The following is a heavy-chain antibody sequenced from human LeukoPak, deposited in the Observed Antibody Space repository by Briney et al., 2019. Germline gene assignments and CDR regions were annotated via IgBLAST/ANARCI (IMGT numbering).Heavy chain of an antibody. J-gene: IGHJ4*02. D-gene: IGHD3-22*01. CDR2: IHYSGST. CDR3: ARGSSGYYHRYFDY. Sequence: PSDTLSLTCTVSGGSISSYYWSWIRQPPGKGLEWIGYIHYSGSTNYNPSLKSRVTISVDTSKNQFSLKLSSVTAADTAVYYCARGSSGYYHRYFDYWGQGTLVTVSS. CDR1: GGSISSYY. V-gene: IGHV4-59*01.